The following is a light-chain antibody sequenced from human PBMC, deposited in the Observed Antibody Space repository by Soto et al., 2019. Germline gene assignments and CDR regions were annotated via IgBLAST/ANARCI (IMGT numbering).Light chain of an antibody. CDR1: QGISSW. J-gene: IGKJ1*01. CDR2: KAS. V-gene: IGKV1-5*03. CDR3: QQYHTDWT. Sequence: DIQMTQSPSSLSASVGDRVTITCRGSQGISSWLAWYQQKPGKAPRLLIFKASTLETGVPSRFSGSGSETEFTLTISSLQPDDFATYYCQQYHTDWTFGQGTKVDIK.